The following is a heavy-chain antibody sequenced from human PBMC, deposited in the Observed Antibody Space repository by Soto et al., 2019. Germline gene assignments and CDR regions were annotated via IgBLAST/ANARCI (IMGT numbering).Heavy chain of an antibody. CDR2: IYYSGST. D-gene: IGHD2-15*01. CDR1: GGSISSYY. CDR3: ARIDIVVVVAATFYYFDY. V-gene: IGHV4-39*01. Sequence: SETLSLTCTVSGGSISSYYWSWIRQPPGKGLEWIGSIYYSGSTYYNPSLKSRVTISVDTSKNQFSLKLSSVTAADTAVYYCARIDIVVVVAATFYYFDYWGQGTLVTVSS. J-gene: IGHJ4*02.